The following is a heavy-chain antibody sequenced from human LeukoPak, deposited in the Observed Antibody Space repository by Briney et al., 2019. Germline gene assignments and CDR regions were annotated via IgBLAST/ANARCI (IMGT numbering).Heavy chain of an antibody. V-gene: IGHV3-7*03. CDR3: ARGGYGDNSAPFY. Sequence: GGSLRLSCAASGFSFSSFWMTWVSQVPGKGLEWVANIKEDGSEKYYVDSVKGRFTISRDNVENSMALRMNSLRPEDTAVYYCARGGYGDNSAPFYWGQGILVTVSS. CDR2: IKEDGSEK. D-gene: IGHD4-23*01. CDR1: GFSFSSFW. J-gene: IGHJ4*02.